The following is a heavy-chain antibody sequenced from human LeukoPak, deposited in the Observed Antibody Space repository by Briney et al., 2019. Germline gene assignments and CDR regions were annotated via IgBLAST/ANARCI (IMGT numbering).Heavy chain of an antibody. CDR3: AREGYYDSSGRNWFDP. J-gene: IGHJ5*02. D-gene: IGHD3-22*01. V-gene: IGHV1-2*02. CDR1: GYTFNAYY. Sequence: ASVKVSCKTSGYTFNAYYMHWVRQAPGQGLEWMGWINPNSGGTNYAQKFQGRVTMTRDTSISTAYMELSRLRSDDTAVYYCAREGYYDSSGRNWFDPWGQGTLVTVSS. CDR2: INPNSGGT.